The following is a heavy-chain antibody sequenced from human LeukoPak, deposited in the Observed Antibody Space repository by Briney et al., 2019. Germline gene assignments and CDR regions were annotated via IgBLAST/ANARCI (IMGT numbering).Heavy chain of an antibody. J-gene: IGHJ4*02. Sequence: ASVKVSCKASGYTFTGYYMHWVRQAPGQGLEWMGWINPNSGGTNYAQKFQGRVTMTRETSISTAYMELSRLRSDDTAVYYCAIWANWNSPPFDYWGQGTLVTVSS. CDR1: GYTFTGYY. V-gene: IGHV1-2*02. CDR3: AIWANWNSPPFDY. CDR2: INPNSGGT. D-gene: IGHD1-7*01.